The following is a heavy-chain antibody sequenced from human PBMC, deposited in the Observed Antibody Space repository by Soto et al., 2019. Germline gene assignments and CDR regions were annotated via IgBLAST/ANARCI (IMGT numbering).Heavy chain of an antibody. CDR2: INQDGSER. V-gene: IGHV3-7*01. CDR1: GFTFSTYW. CDR3: VCGGNFFVY. D-gene: IGHD3-16*01. J-gene: IGHJ4*02. Sequence: EVQLVESGGGLVQPGGSLRLPCAASGFTFSTYWMTWVRQPPGKGLEWVASINQDGSERCYVDSVRGRFTISRDNATNSLYLQMTSLRAEDTAVYYCVCGGNFFVYWGQGTLVTVSP.